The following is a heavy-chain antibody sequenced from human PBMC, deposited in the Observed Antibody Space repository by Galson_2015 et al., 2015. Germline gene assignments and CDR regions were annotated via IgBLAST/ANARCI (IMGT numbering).Heavy chain of an antibody. CDR1: AFTFSSYE. D-gene: IGHD2-15*01. J-gene: IGHJ4*02. CDR2: ISSSGSTI. Sequence: SLRLSCAASAFTFSSYEMNWVRQAPGKGLEWVSYISSSGSTIYYADSVKGRFTISRDNAKNSLYLQMNSLRAEDTAVYYCARLGGSCNGGRCYSPGRWGQGTLVTVSS. V-gene: IGHV3-48*03. CDR3: ARLGGSCNGGRCYSPGR.